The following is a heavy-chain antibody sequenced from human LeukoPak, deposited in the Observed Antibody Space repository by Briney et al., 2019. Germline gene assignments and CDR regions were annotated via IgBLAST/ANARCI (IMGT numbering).Heavy chain of an antibody. V-gene: IGHV1-18*01. Sequence: ASVKVSCKASGYTFTSYGISGVRQAPGQGLEWMGWISAYNGNTNYAQKLQGRVTMTTDTSTSTAYMELRSLRSDDTAVYYCARRIVVVTTGPHFDYWGQGTLVTVSS. CDR3: ARRIVVVTTGPHFDY. CDR2: ISAYNGNT. D-gene: IGHD3-22*01. J-gene: IGHJ4*02. CDR1: GYTFTSYG.